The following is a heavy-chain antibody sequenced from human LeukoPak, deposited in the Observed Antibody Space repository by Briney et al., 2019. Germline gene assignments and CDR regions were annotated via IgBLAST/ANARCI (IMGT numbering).Heavy chain of an antibody. J-gene: IGHJ6*03. V-gene: IGHV3-48*03. CDR3: ARSAGTSSWYSGGFYYYYYMDV. CDR2: ISSSGSTI. CDR1: GFTFSSYE. D-gene: IGHD6-13*01. Sequence: PGGSLRLSCAASGFTFSSYEMNWVRQAPGKGLEWVSYISSSGSTIYYADSVKGRFTISRDNAKNSLYLQMNSLRAEDTAVYYCARSAGTSSWYSGGFYYYYYMDVWGKGTTVTISS.